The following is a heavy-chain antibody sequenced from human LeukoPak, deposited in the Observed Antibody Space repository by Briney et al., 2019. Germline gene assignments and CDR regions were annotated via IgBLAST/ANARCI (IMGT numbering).Heavy chain of an antibody. CDR1: GGSFSGYY. V-gene: IGHV4-34*01. Sequence: SETLSLNCAVYGGSFSGYYWSWIRQPPGKGLEWIGEINHSGSTNYNPSLKSRVTISVDTSKNQFSLKLSSVTAADTAVYYCARDLRDNLWGQGTLVTVSS. J-gene: IGHJ5*02. CDR2: INHSGST. CDR3: ARDLRDNL.